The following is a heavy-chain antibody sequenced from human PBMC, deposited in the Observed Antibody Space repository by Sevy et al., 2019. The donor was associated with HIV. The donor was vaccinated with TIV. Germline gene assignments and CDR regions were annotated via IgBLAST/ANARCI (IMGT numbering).Heavy chain of an antibody. J-gene: IGHJ4*02. CDR1: GGSISSYY. V-gene: IGHV4-4*07. CDR2: IYTSGST. D-gene: IGHD3-22*01. CDR3: AREGDYYDSSGYSVGY. Sequence: SETLSLTCTVSGGSISSYYWSWIRQPARKGLEWIGRIYTSGSTNYNPSLKSRVTMSVDTSKNQFSLKLSSVTAADTAVYYCAREGDYYDSSGYSVGYWGQGTLVTVSS.